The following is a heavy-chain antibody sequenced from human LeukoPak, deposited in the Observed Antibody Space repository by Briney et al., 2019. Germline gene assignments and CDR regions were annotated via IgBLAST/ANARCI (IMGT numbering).Heavy chain of an antibody. D-gene: IGHD5-24*01. V-gene: IGHV4-59*01. CDR3: ARSRDGYNSSAFDI. Sequence: PSETLSPTCTVSGGSISSYYWSWIRQPPGKGLEWIGYIYYSGSTNYNPSLKSRVTISVDTSKNQFSLKLSSVTAADTAVYYCARSRDGYNSSAFDIWGQGTMVTVSS. CDR2: IYYSGST. J-gene: IGHJ3*02. CDR1: GGSISSYY.